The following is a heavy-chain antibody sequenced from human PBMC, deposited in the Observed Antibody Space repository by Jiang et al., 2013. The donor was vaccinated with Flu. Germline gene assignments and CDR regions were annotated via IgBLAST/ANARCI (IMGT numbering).Heavy chain of an antibody. J-gene: IGHJ4*02. D-gene: IGHD2-21*01. Sequence: ELLKPSETLSLTCTVSGGSISSSSYYWGWIRQPPGKGLEWIGSIYYSGSTYYNPSLKSRVTISVDTSKNQFSLKLSSVTAADTAVYYCARPAYYCGGDCYSFDYWGQGTLVTVSS. CDR3: ARPAYYCGGDCYSFDY. V-gene: IGHV4-39*01. CDR2: IYYSGST. CDR1: GGSISSSSYY.